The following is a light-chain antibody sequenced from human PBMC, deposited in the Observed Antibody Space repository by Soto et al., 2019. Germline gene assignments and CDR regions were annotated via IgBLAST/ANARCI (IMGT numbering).Light chain of an antibody. CDR1: QSVSNNY. Sequence: EIVLKQSPGTLSLSPGERATLSCRASQSVSNNYLAWYQQKPGQAPRLLIYGASNRATGIPDRFSGSGSGTDFTLTISSLQSEDFAVYYCQQYNNWLSWTFGQGTNVDI. CDR3: QQYNNWLSWT. V-gene: IGKV3-20*01. CDR2: GAS. J-gene: IGKJ1*01.